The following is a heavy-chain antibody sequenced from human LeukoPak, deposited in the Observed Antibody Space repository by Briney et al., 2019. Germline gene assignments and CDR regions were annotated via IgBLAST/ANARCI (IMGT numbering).Heavy chain of an antibody. D-gene: IGHD3-22*01. CDR2: INPNSGGT. J-gene: IGHJ3*02. CDR3: AKDVGTSYDSSGYYFGDAFDI. CDR1: GYTFTGYY. Sequence: GASVKVSCKASGYTFTGYYMHWVRQAPGQGLEWMGWINPNSGGTNYAQKFQGRVTMTRDTSISTAYMELSRLRSDDTAVYYCAKDVGTSYDSSGYYFGDAFDIWGQGTMVTVSS. V-gene: IGHV1-2*02.